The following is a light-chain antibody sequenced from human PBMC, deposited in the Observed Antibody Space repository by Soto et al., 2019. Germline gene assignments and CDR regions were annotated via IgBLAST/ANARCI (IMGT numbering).Light chain of an antibody. CDR2: GAS. J-gene: IGKJ5*01. Sequence: EMVLTHSPGTLSLSPGERATLSCRAIQSVSSSYLAWYQQKPGQAPRLLIYGASSRATGIPDRFSGSGSGTDFTLTISRLEPEDFAVYYCQQYGSSPPYTFGQGTRMEIK. V-gene: IGKV3-20*01. CDR3: QQYGSSPPYT. CDR1: QSVSSSY.